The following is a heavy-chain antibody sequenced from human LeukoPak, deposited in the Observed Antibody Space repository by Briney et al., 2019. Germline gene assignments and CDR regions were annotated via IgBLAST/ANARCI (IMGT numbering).Heavy chain of an antibody. CDR2: IKSKTDGGTT. CDR1: GFTFSNAW. J-gene: IGHJ6*03. CDR3: TTDRFIPYYYYYYMDV. V-gene: IGHV3-15*01. D-gene: IGHD3-10*01. Sequence: GGSLRLSCAASGFTFSNAWMSWVRQAPGKGLEWVGRIKSKTDGGTTDYAAPVKGRFTISRDDSKNTLYLQMNSLKTEDTAVYYCTTDRFIPYYYYYYMDVWGKGTTVTISS.